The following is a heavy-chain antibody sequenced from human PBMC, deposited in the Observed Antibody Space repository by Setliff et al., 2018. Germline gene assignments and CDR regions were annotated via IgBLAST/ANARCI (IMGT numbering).Heavy chain of an antibody. V-gene: IGHV1-69*05. Sequence: WASVKVSCKASGYTFTSYAISWVRQAPGQGLEWMGGIIPIFGTANYAQKFQGRVTITTDESTSTAYMELSSLRSEDTAVYYCARGNYYDSSGYSVDYWGQGTLVTVSS. CDR2: IIPIFGTA. CDR1: GYTFTSYA. D-gene: IGHD3-22*01. J-gene: IGHJ4*02. CDR3: ARGNYYDSSGYSVDY.